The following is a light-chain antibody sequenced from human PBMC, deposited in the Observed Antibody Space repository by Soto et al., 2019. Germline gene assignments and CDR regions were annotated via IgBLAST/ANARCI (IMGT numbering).Light chain of an antibody. V-gene: IGKV3-20*01. CDR3: QQYGRSPPT. CDR1: QSVRSNS. J-gene: IGKJ4*01. Sequence: EIVLTQSPGTLSLSPGERATLSCRASQSVRSNSLPWYQQKPGQAPRLLIDGASTRATGIPDRFSGSGSGTDFTLTITRLEPEDFAVFYCQQYGRSPPTFGGGTNMEIK. CDR2: GAS.